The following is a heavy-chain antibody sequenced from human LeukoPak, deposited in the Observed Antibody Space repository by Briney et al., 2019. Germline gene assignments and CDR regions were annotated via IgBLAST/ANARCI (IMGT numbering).Heavy chain of an antibody. CDR3: ARDRRRSTVTTSLGY. J-gene: IGHJ4*02. CDR1: GFTFSSYV. D-gene: IGHD4-17*01. CDR2: ISGSGGST. V-gene: IGHV3-23*01. Sequence: GGSLRLSCAASGFTFSSYVMSWVRQAPGKGLEWVSAISGSGGSTYYAVSVKGRFTISRDKSKNTLSLQMNILRAEDTAVYYCARDRRRSTVTTSLGYWGQGTLVTVSS.